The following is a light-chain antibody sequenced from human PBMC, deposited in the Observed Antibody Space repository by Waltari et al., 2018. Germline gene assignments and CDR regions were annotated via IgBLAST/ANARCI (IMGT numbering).Light chain of an antibody. Sequence: QLVLTQSPSASASLGASVKLTCTLSSGHSSYAIAWHQQQPEKGPRYLMKLNSAGSHSKGDGIPDRFSGSSSGAERYRTISSLQSEDEADYYCQTWGTGIPVVFGGGTKLTVL. J-gene: IGLJ2*01. CDR3: QTWGTGIPVV. CDR1: SGHSSYA. CDR2: LNSAGSH. V-gene: IGLV4-69*01.